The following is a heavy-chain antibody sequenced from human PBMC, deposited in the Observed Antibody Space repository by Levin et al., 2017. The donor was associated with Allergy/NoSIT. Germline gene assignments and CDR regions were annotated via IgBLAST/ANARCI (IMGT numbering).Heavy chain of an antibody. CDR1: GFTFSSYA. Sequence: LSLTCAASGFTFSSYAMHWVRQAPGKGLEWVAVISYDGSNKYYADSVKGRFTISRDNSKNTLYLQMNSLRAEDTAVYYCASGGYCSGGSCPDYWGQGTLVTVSS. CDR3: ASGGYCSGGSCPDY. J-gene: IGHJ4*02. CDR2: ISYDGSNK. V-gene: IGHV3-30-3*01. D-gene: IGHD2-15*01.